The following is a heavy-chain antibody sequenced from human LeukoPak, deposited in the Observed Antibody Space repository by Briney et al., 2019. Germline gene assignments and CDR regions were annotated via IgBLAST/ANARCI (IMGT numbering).Heavy chain of an antibody. CDR2: VFHTGTT. D-gene: IGHD3-3*01. CDR1: GGSISSDDYS. V-gene: IGHV4-30-2*01. Sequence: PSETLSLTCIVSGGSISSDDYSWSWIRQPPGKGLEWIGNVFHTGTTYSNPSLKSRVTISMDRSKNHFSLNLNSVTAADTAVYYCARANYDFWSGYYQPTHNWFDPWGQGTLVTVSS. CDR3: ARANYDFWSGYYQPTHNWFDP. J-gene: IGHJ5*02.